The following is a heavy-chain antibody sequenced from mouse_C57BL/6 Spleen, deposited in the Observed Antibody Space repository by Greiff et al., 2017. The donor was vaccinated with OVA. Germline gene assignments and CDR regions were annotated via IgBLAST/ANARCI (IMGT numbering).Heavy chain of an antibody. Sequence: VQLQQSGPELVRPGSSVKLSCKASGYTFTSYWMHWVKQRPTQGLEWIGNIDPSDSETHYNHKFKDKATLTVDKASSTAYMQISGMTSEDSAVNDCARSGSDAMDYWGQGTSVTVSS. CDR3: ARSGSDAMDY. D-gene: IGHD1-3*01. J-gene: IGHJ4*01. CDR1: GYTFTSYW. V-gene: IGHV1-52*01. CDR2: IDPSDSET.